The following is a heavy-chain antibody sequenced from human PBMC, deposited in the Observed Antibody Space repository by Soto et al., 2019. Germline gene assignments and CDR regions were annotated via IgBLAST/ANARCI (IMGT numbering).Heavy chain of an antibody. CDR1: GFTFSSYA. V-gene: IGHV3-30-3*01. CDR3: ETAVAGTGGGGY. CDR2: ISYDGSNK. D-gene: IGHD6-19*01. J-gene: IGHJ4*02. Sequence: QVQLVESGGGVVQPGRSLRLSCAASGFTFSSYAMHWVRQAPGKGLEWVAVISYDGSNKYYADSVKGRFTISRDNSKNTLYLQMNSLRAEDTAVYYCETAVAGTGGGGYWGQGTLVTVSS.